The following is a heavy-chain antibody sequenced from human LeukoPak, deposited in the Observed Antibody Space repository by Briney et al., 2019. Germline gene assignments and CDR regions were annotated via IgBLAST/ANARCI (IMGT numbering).Heavy chain of an antibody. CDR3: VKDWDY. CDR1: AFTFSSYA. V-gene: IGHV3-23*01. CDR2: ISGSGGST. J-gene: IGHJ4*02. Sequence: GGSLRLSCAASAFTFSSYAVTWVRQAPGKGLEWVSAISGSGGSTYYADSVKGRFTISRDNSKNTLYLQMNSLRAEDAALYYCVKDWDYWGQGTLVTVSS.